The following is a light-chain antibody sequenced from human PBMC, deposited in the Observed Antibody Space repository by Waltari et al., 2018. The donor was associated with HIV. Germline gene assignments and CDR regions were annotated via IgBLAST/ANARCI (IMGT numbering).Light chain of an antibody. V-gene: IGLV2-23*01. J-gene: IGLJ2*01. Sequence: QSALTQPASVSGSPGHSITIPGTGTSSDVGRYNLVSWYQQHPGKAPKLMIYEGSKRPSGVSNRFSGSKSGNTASLTISGLQAEDEADYYCCSYAGSSTSVVFGGGTKLTVL. CDR1: SSDVGRYNL. CDR3: CSYAGSSTSVV. CDR2: EGS.